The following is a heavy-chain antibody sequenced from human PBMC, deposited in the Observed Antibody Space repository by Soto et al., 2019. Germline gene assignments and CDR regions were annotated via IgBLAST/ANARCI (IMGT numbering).Heavy chain of an antibody. CDR1: GFTFISYA. CDR2: ISGSCGST. J-gene: IGHJ6*02. Sequence: GGSLRRSWAASGFTFISYAMSWVRQAPGKRLEWVSAISGSCGSTYYADSVKCRFTISRDNSKNTLYLQMNSLRAEDTAVYYCAKDGGYSYGFRAPPNYYYYYGMDVWGQGTTVTV. D-gene: IGHD5-18*01. CDR3: AKDGGYSYGFRAPPNYYYYYGMDV. V-gene: IGHV3-23*01.